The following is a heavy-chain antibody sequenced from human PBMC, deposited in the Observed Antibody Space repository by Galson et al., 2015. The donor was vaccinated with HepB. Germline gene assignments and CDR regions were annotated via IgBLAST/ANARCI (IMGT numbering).Heavy chain of an antibody. CDR2: ISSSNSYT. J-gene: IGHJ5*02. Sequence: SLRLSCAASGFTFSDYYMSWIRQAPGKGLEWVSYISSSNSYTNYADSVKGRFTISRDNAKNSLYLQMNSLRAEDTAVYYCARVVDIVVVPAAHNWFDPWGQGTLVTVSS. D-gene: IGHD2-2*03. CDR3: ARVVDIVVVPAAHNWFDP. V-gene: IGHV3-11*06. CDR1: GFTFSDYY.